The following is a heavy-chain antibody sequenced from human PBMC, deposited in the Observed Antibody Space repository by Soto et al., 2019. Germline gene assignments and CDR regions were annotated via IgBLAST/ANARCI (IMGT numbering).Heavy chain of an antibody. Sequence: ETLSLTCAAYGGSFSGYYWSWIRQPPGKGLEWIGEINHSGSTNYNPSLKSRVTISVDTSKNQFSLKLSSVTAADTAVYYCARGAMTTVTLLDYWGQGTLVT. D-gene: IGHD4-17*01. CDR1: GGSFSGYY. V-gene: IGHV4-34*01. CDR2: INHSGST. CDR3: ARGAMTTVTLLDY. J-gene: IGHJ4*02.